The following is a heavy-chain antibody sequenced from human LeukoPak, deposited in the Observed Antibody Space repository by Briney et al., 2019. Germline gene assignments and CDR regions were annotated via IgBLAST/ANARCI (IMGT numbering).Heavy chain of an antibody. CDR1: GDSVGRYY. D-gene: IGHD2/OR15-2a*01. V-gene: IGHV4-59*08. CDR3: ARHGQTWCGEYTRPYMWFDL. CDR2: AYYSGSI. Sequence: SETLSLTCTVSGDSVGRYYWSWIRQPPGKGLEWIGYAYYSGSITYSPSLKSRVTISLDTSKNQFFLELTSVTAADPAVYYCARHGQTWCGEYTRPYMWFDLWGQGTLVTVSS. J-gene: IGHJ5*02.